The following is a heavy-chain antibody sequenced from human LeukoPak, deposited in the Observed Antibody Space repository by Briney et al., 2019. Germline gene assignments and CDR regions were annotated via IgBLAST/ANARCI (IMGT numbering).Heavy chain of an antibody. V-gene: IGHV4-38-2*02. D-gene: IGHD3-3*01. CDR1: GYSISSGYY. Sequence: SETLSLTCTVSGYSISSGYYWGWIRQPPGKGLEWIGSIYHSGSTYYNPSLKSRVTISVDTSKNQFSLKLSPVTAADTAVYYCARGPLLWSGYYFDYWGQGTLVTVSS. J-gene: IGHJ4*02. CDR2: IYHSGST. CDR3: ARGPLLWSGYYFDY.